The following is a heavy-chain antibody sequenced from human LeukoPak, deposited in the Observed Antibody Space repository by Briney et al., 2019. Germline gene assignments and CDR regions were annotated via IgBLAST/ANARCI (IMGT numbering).Heavy chain of an antibody. V-gene: IGHV1-2*02. CDR1: GYTFTGYY. CDR2: INPNSGGT. CDR3: ARIGSRGSGSYSVFDY. J-gene: IGHJ4*02. D-gene: IGHD3-10*01. Sequence: ASVKVSCKASGYTFTGYYMHWVRQAPGQGLEWMGWINPNSGGTNYAQKFQGRVTMTRDTSISTAYMELSRLRSDDTAVYYCARIGSRGSGSYSVFDYWGQGTLVTVSS.